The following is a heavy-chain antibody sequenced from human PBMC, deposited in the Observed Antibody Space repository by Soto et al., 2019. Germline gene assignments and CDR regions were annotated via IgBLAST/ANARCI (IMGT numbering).Heavy chain of an antibody. CDR2: IYYSGST. Sequence: SETLSLTCTVSGGSISSGGYYWSWIRQHPGKGLEWIGYIYYSGSTYYNPSLKSRVTISVDTSKNQFSLKLSSVTAADTAVYYCARRPVTTTNWFDPWGQGTLVTVSS. V-gene: IGHV4-31*03. CDR1: GGSISSGGYY. D-gene: IGHD4-17*01. J-gene: IGHJ5*02. CDR3: ARRPVTTTNWFDP.